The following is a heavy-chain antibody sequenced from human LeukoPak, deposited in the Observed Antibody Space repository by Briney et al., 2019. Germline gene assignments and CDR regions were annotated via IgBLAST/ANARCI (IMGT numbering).Heavy chain of an antibody. CDR3: ARDGLELRSGNYYYMDV. J-gene: IGHJ6*03. CDR2: INPNSGGT. V-gene: IGHV1-2*02. Sequence: ASVKVSCKASGYTFTGYYMHWVRQAPGQGLEWMGWINPNSGGTNYAQKFQGRVTMTRDTSISTAYMELSRLRSDDTAVYYCARDGLELRSGNYYYMDVWGKGTTVTVSS. D-gene: IGHD1-7*01. CDR1: GYTFTGYY.